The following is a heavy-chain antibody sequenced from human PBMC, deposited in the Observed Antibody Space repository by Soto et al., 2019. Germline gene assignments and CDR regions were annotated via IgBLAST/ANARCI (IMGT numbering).Heavy chain of an antibody. V-gene: IGHV1-18*01. CDR2: ISAYNGNT. Sequence: ASVTVSCKASGYTFSSYGISWVRQAPGQGLEWMGWISAYNGNTNYAQKLQGRVTMTTDTSTSTAYMELRSLRSDDTAVYYCARDRPYYYDSSGYYHFDPWGQGTLVTVS. J-gene: IGHJ5*02. D-gene: IGHD3-22*01. CDR1: GYTFSSYG. CDR3: ARDRPYYYDSSGYYHFDP.